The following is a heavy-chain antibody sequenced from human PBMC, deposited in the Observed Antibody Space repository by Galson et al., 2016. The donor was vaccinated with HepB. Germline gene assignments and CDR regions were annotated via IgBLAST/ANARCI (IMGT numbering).Heavy chain of an antibody. CDR1: GYTFTDYY. J-gene: IGHJ4*02. V-gene: IGHV1-2*02. CDR3: ARVTENYYDAS. Sequence: SVKVSCKASGYTFTDYYMHWVRQAPGQGLEWMGWINPNSGGTDYAQKFQGRVTMTGDTSISTAYMELSRLRSDDTAVYYCARVTENYYDASWGQGTLITVSS. CDR2: INPNSGGT. D-gene: IGHD3-22*01.